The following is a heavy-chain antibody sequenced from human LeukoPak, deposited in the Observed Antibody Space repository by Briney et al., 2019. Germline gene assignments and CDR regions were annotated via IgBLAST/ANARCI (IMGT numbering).Heavy chain of an antibody. CDR3: ARAGYYGSGSYYMLDY. D-gene: IGHD3-10*01. V-gene: IGHV3-9*01. CDR1: GFTFDDYA. CDR2: ISWNSGSI. J-gene: IGHJ4*02. Sequence: PGGSLRLSCAASGFTFDDYAMHWVRHAPGKGLEWVSGISWNSGSIGYADSVKGRFTISGDNAKNSLYQQMNSLRAEDTALYYCARAGYYGSGSYYMLDYWGQGTLVTVSS.